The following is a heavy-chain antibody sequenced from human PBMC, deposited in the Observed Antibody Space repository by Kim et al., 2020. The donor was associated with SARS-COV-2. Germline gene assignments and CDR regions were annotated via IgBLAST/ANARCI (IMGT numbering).Heavy chain of an antibody. Sequence: YHPSLTSRVTISVDTSKNQFSLKLSSVTAADTAVYYCARHGDYEVNWFDPWGQGTLVTVSS. D-gene: IGHD4-17*01. CDR3: ARHGDYEVNWFDP. V-gene: IGHV4-59*08. J-gene: IGHJ5*02.